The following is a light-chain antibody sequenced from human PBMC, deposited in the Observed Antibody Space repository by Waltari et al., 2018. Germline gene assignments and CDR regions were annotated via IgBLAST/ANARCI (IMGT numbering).Light chain of an antibody. Sequence: QPALTQPASVSGSPGQSITISCPGPSNDVGNSKHVCWYQQHPGKAPKLIISEVTERPSGVSDRFSGSKSGNTASLTISGLQAEDEADYYCLSYTSSITFVFGGGTK. CDR2: EVT. V-gene: IGLV2-23*02. CDR3: LSYTSSITFV. J-gene: IGLJ2*01. CDR1: SNDVGNSKH.